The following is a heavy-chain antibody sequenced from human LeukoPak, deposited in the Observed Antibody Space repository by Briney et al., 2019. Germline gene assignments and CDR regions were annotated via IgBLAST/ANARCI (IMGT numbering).Heavy chain of an antibody. D-gene: IGHD2-15*01. V-gene: IGHV3-7*01. CDR3: ATCSGGSCYSYY. J-gene: IGHJ4*02. CDR1: GFTFSSYW. CDR2: IKQDGSEK. Sequence: PGGSLRLSCAASGFTFSSYWMSWVRQAPGKGLEWVANIKQDGSEKYYVDSVKGRFTISRDNAKNSLYLQMNSMRAEDTGVYYCATCSGGSCYSYYWGQGTLVTVSS.